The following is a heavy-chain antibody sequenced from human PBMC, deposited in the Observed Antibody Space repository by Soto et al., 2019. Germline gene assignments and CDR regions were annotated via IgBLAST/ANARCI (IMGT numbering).Heavy chain of an antibody. CDR1: GGSIVINNYY. Sequence: QLQLQESGPGLVKPSETLSLTCTVSGGSIVINNYYWGWIRQPPGKTLEWIGSIYYSGHTYYNPSLKSRVTLSVDSSKNQFSLKLTSVTAADTAVYYCARLEGGHRCGGDCYRNFDYWGQGTLVTVSS. CDR3: ARLEGGHRCGGDCYRNFDY. V-gene: IGHV4-39*01. J-gene: IGHJ4*02. CDR2: IYYSGHT. D-gene: IGHD2-21*02.